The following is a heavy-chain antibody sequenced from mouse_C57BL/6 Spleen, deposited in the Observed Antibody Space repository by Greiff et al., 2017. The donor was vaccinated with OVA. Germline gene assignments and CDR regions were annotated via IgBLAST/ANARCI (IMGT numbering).Heavy chain of an antibody. CDR2: IYPGDGDT. J-gene: IGHJ4*01. V-gene: IGHV1-80*01. Sequence: VQLQQSGAELVKPGASVKISCKASGYAFSSYWMNWVKQRPGKGLEWIGQIYPGDGDTNYNGKFKGKATLTADKSSSTAYMQLSSLTSEDSAVYFCASGLYDGYYGYAMDYWGQGTSVTVSS. CDR1: GYAFSSYW. CDR3: ASGLYDGYYGYAMDY. D-gene: IGHD2-3*01.